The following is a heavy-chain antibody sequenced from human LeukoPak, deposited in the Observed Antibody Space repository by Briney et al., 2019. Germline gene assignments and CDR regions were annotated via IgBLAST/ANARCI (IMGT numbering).Heavy chain of an antibody. CDR1: WVPIRSSSHY. V-gene: IGHV4-39*01. CDR2: IYYSGST. D-gene: IGHD2-8*01. Sequence: SETLSLTCTVSWVPIRSSSHYWVWIRPPPGKGLEWIGCIYYSGSTYYNPSLKSRVTISVDTSKNQFSLKLSSVTAADTAVCYCARGRLYAPSDYWGQGTLVTVSS. CDR3: ARGRLYAPSDY. J-gene: IGHJ4*02.